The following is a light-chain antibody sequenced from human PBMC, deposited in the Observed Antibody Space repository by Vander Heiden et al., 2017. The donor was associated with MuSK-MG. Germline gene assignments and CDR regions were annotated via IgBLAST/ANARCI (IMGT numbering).Light chain of an antibody. Sequence: DIVMTQSPLSLPVILGEPASTSCKSSQSLLESNGHYYLDWYLQKPGQSPQLLIYLGSNRASGVPDRFSGSGSGTDFTLRISRVEAEDVGVYFCMQALQSPYTFGQGTKLEIK. CDR3: MQALQSPYT. V-gene: IGKV2-28*01. CDR2: LGS. J-gene: IGKJ2*01. CDR1: QSLLESNGHYY.